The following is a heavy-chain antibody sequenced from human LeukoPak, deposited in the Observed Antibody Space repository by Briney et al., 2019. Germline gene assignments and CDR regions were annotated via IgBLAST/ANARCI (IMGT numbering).Heavy chain of an antibody. J-gene: IGHJ4*02. CDR1: GFTFSSYG. Sequence: PGGSLRLSCAASGFTFSSYGMHWVRQAPGKGLEWVAVIWYDGSNKYYADSVKGRFTIFRDNSKNTLYLQMNSLRAEDTAVYYCARAHNYYDSSGYYLLDYWGQGTLVTVSS. D-gene: IGHD3-22*01. CDR3: ARAHNYYDSSGYYLLDY. V-gene: IGHV3-33*01. CDR2: IWYDGSNK.